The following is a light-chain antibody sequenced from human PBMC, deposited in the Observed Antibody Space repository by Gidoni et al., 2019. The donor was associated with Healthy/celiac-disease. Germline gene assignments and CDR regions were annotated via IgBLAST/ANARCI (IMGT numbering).Light chain of an antibody. CDR1: SSYVGGYKY. CDR2: DVS. CDR3: SSYTSSSTLEV. J-gene: IGLJ3*02. Sequence: QSALTQPASESGSPGQSITISCTGTSSYVGGYKYVSWYQQHPGKAPKLMIYDVSNRPSGVSNRFSGSKSGNTASLTISGLQAEDEADYYCSSYTSSSTLEVFGGGTKLTVL. V-gene: IGLV2-14*01.